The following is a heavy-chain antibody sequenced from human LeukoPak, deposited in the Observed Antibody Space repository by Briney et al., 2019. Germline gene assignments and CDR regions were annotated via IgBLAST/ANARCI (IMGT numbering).Heavy chain of an antibody. CDR1: GYTFTGYY. CDR3: ARDRRWELLRPYNWFDT. D-gene: IGHD1-26*01. J-gene: IGHJ5*02. CDR2: INPNSGGT. V-gene: IGHV1-2*02. Sequence: ASVKVSCKASGYTFTGYYMHWVRQAPGQGLEWMGWINPNSGGTNYAQKFQGRVTMTRDTSISTAYMELSRLRSDDTAVYYCARDRRWELLRPYNWFDTWGQGTLVTVSS.